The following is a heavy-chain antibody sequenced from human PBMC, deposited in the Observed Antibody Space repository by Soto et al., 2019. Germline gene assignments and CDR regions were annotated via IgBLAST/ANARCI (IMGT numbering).Heavy chain of an antibody. CDR1: GFTFSNYV. D-gene: IGHD3-22*01. V-gene: IGHV3-23*01. Sequence: EVQLLESGGGLVQPGGSLRLSCAASGFTFSNYVMTWLRQAPGKGLEWVSSIRFRVSDTFYADSVKGRLTVSRDNSKNTMLLQINSLRAEATVVYYCAKTYKLNSDSSSWANLFNYWGQGTMVTVSS. CDR3: AKTYKLNSDSSSWANLFNY. J-gene: IGHJ4*02. CDR2: IRFRVSDT.